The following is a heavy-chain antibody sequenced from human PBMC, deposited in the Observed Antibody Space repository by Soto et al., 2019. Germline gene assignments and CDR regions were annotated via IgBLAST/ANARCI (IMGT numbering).Heavy chain of an antibody. CDR3: ARNVPYKSGWANRVDS. Sequence: QLHLQESGPGLVKPSETLSLTCTVSGGSISSSSSYWGWIRQPPGKGLEWIGTVYYSGYAYYNPSLKSRLTISVDTSKNQFSLNVGSVNAADTALYYCARNVPYKSGWANRVDSWGQGILVTVSS. J-gene: IGHJ5*01. V-gene: IGHV4-39*01. CDR2: VYYSGYA. CDR1: GGSISSSSSY. D-gene: IGHD6-19*01.